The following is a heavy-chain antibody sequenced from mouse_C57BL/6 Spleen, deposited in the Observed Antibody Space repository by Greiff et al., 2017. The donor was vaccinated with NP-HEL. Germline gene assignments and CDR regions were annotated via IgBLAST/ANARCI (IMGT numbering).Heavy chain of an antibody. V-gene: IGHV1-22*01. CDR3: ARWSYGQYYFDY. Sequence: EVQRVESGPELVKPGASVKMSCKASGYTFTDYNMHWVKQSHGKSLEWIGYINPNNGGTSYNQKFKGKATLTVNKSSSTAYMELRSLTSEDSAVYYCARWSYGQYYFDYWGQGTTLTVSS. CDR1: GYTFTDYN. D-gene: IGHD1-1*01. CDR2: INPNNGGT. J-gene: IGHJ2*01.